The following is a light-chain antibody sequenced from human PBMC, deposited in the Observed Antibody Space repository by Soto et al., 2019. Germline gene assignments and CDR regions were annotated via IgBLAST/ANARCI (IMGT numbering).Light chain of an antibody. CDR3: QQYNSYWT. Sequence: DIQMTKYKYTLAASVGDRGTITCRASQSISSWLAWYQQKPGKAPKLLIYDASSLESGVPSRFSGSGSGTEFTLTISSLQPDDFATYYCQQYNSYWTFGQGTNV. V-gene: IGKV1-5*01. J-gene: IGKJ1*01. CDR2: DAS. CDR1: QSISSW.